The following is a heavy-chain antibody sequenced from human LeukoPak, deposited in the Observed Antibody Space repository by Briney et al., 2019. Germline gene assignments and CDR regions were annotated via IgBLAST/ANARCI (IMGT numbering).Heavy chain of an antibody. V-gene: IGHV4-39*07. CDR2: IYYSGST. D-gene: IGHD6-13*01. CDR1: GGSISSSSYY. Sequence: SETLSLTCTVSGGSISSSSYYWGWIRQPPGKGLEWIGSIYYSGSTYYNPSLKSRVTISLDTSYNQFSLKLSSVTAADTAVYYCANATYYSTWAGVVKTWFDPWGQGTLVTVSS. J-gene: IGHJ5*02. CDR3: ANATYYSTWAGVVKTWFDP.